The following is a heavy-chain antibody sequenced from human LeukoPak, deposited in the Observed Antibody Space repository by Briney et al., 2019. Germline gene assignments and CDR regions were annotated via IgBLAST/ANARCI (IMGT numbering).Heavy chain of an antibody. CDR3: ARDRGYSTTRGYYYYGMDV. V-gene: IGHV3-30*14. D-gene: IGHD3-22*01. Sequence: GGSLRLSCAASGFTFSSYAMHWVRQAPGKGLEWVAVISYDGSNKYYADSVKGRFTISRDNSKNTLYLQMNSLRAEDTAVYYCARDRGYSTTRGYYYYGMDVWGKGTTVTVSS. CDR2: ISYDGSNK. CDR1: GFTFSSYA. J-gene: IGHJ6*04.